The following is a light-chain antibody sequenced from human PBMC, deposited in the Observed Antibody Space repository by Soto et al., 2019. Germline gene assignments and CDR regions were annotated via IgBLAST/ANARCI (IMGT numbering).Light chain of an antibody. CDR3: QQTLSFPPT. J-gene: IGKJ1*01. V-gene: IGKV1-9*01. CDR2: AAS. CDR1: QGINNY. Sequence: IQLTQSPSSLSASVGDRVTITCRASQGINNYLAWYQQKPGQAPKLLIYAASTLQSGVPSRFSGSGSGTDFTLTISSLQPEDFATYYCQQTLSFPPTFGQGTKVDIK.